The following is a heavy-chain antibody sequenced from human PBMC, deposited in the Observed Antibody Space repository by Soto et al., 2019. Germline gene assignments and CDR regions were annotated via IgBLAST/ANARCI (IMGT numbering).Heavy chain of an antibody. CDR1: GYTFTSYD. Sequence: AASVKVSCKASGYTFTSYDINWVRQATGQGLEWMGWMNPNSGNTGYAQKFQGRVTMTRNTSISTAYMELSSLRSEDTAVYYCARGYRLYDILTGYYPYYYYYYGMDVWGQGTTVTVSS. D-gene: IGHD3-9*01. CDR2: MNPNSGNT. V-gene: IGHV1-8*01. CDR3: ARGYRLYDILTGYYPYYYYYYGMDV. J-gene: IGHJ6*02.